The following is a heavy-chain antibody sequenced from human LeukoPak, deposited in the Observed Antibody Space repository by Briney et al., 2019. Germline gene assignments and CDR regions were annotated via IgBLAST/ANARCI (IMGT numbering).Heavy chain of an antibody. CDR3: ARDRRGSYGAFDI. CDR2: ISSSSSYI. Sequence: PGGSLRLSCAASGFTFSSYAMSWVRQAPGKGLEWVSSISSSSSYIYYADSVKGRFTISRDNAKNSLYLQMNSLRAEDTAVYYCARDRRGSYGAFDIWGQGTMVTVSS. CDR1: GFTFSSYA. D-gene: IGHD1-26*01. J-gene: IGHJ3*02. V-gene: IGHV3-21*01.